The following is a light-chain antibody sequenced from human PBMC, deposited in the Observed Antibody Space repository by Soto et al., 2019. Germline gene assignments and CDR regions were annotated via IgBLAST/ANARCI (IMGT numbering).Light chain of an antibody. CDR2: EVS. J-gene: IGLJ1*01. V-gene: IGLV2-23*02. CDR1: SSYVGSYNL. CDR3: CSYAGSSTYV. Sequence: SALTQPASVSGSPGQSITISCTGTSSYVGSYNLVSWYQQHPGKAPKLMIYEVSKRPSGVSNRFSGSKSGNTASLTISGLQAEDEADYYCCSYAGSSTYVFGTGTKVTVL.